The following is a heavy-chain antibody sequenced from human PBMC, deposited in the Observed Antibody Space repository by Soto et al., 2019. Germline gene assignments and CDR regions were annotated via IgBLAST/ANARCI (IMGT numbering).Heavy chain of an antibody. D-gene: IGHD1-26*01. Sequence: GASVKVSCKASGYTFTSYYMHWVRQAPGQGLEWMGIINPSGGSTSYAQKFQGRVTMTRDTSTSTVYMELSSLRSEDTAVYYCARDVDSGSSHGGGMDVWGQGTTVTVSS. CDR2: INPSGGST. CDR3: ARDVDSGSSHGGGMDV. V-gene: IGHV1-46*01. CDR1: GYTFTSYY. J-gene: IGHJ6*02.